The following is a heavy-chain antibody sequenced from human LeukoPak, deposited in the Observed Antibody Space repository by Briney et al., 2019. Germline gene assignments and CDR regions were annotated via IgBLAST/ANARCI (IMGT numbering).Heavy chain of an antibody. CDR1: GGTFSSYA. CDR2: IIPIFGTA. J-gene: IGHJ1*01. Sequence: ASVKVSCKASGGTFSSYAISWVRQAPGQGLEWMGGIIPIFGTANYAQKFQGRVTITADESTSTAYMELRSLRSDDTALYYCARSGEHIVVVTATERAEYFQHWGQGTLVTVSS. CDR3: ARSGEHIVVVTATERAEYFQH. V-gene: IGHV1-69*13. D-gene: IGHD2-21*02.